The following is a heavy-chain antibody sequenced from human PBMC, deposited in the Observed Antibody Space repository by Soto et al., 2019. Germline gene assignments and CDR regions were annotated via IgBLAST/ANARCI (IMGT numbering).Heavy chain of an antibody. Sequence: GGSLRLSCTASGFTFGDYAMSWVRQAPGKGLEWVGFIRSKAYGGTTEYAASVKGRFTISRDDSKSIAYLQMNSLKTEDRAVYYCTRDLGAPDYWGQGILVTVSS. CDR1: GFTFGDYA. CDR2: IRSKAYGGTT. V-gene: IGHV3-49*04. D-gene: IGHD1-26*01. CDR3: TRDLGAPDY. J-gene: IGHJ4*02.